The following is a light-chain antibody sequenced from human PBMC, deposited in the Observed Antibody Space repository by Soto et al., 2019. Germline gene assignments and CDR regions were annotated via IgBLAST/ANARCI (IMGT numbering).Light chain of an antibody. CDR1: QTVRNNY. CDR2: DAS. Sequence: EFVLTQSPGTLSLSPGERATLSCRASQTVRNNYLAWYQQKPGQAPRLLIYDASSRATGIPDRFSGGGSGTAFTLPISRLAPEDFAVYYCQQFSSYPPTFGGGTKVDIK. J-gene: IGKJ4*01. CDR3: QQFSSYPPT. V-gene: IGKV3-20*01.